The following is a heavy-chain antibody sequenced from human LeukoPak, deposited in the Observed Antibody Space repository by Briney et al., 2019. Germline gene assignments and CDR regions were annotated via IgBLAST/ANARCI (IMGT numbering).Heavy chain of an antibody. CDR3: ARVPMRNRRDAFDI. CDR1: GFTFSSYW. Sequence: GGSLRLSCAASGFTFSSYWMSWVRQAPGKGLEWVANIKQDGSEKYYVDSVKGRFTISRDNAKNSQYLQMNSLRAEDTAVYYCARVPMRNRRDAFDIWGQGTMVTVSS. CDR2: IKQDGSEK. V-gene: IGHV3-7*01. D-gene: IGHD1-14*01. J-gene: IGHJ3*02.